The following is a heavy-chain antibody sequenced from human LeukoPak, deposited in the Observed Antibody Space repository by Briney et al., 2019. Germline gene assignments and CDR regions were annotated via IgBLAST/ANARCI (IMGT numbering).Heavy chain of an antibody. J-gene: IGHJ5*02. CDR2: ISAYNGNT. Sequence: ASVKVSCKASGYTFTSYGISWVRQAPGQGLEWMGWISAYNGNTNYAQKLQGRVTMTTGTSTSTAYMELRSLRSDDTAVYYCARESSGWTGGLNWFDPWGQGTLVTVSS. D-gene: IGHD6-19*01. CDR1: GYTFTSYG. V-gene: IGHV1-18*01. CDR3: ARESSGWTGGLNWFDP.